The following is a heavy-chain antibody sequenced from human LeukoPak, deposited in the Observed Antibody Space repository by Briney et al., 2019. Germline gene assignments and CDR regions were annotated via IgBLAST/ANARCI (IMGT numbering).Heavy chain of an antibody. CDR3: ARSRYSRGWYDFDY. V-gene: IGHV4-4*07. J-gene: IGHJ4*02. Sequence: SETLSLTCTVSGGSISSYYWSWIRQPAGKGLEWTGRIYTSGSTNYNPSLKSRVTMSVDTSKNQFSLKLSSVTAADTAVYYCARSRYSRGWYDFDYWGQGTLVTVSS. D-gene: IGHD6-19*01. CDR1: GGSISSYY. CDR2: IYTSGST.